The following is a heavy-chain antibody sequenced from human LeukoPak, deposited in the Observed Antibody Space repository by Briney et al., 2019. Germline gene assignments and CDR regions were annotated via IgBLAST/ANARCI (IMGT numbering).Heavy chain of an antibody. CDR2: IYYTGST. CDR3: ASSDPATSFDY. Sequence: PSQTLSLTCTVSGGSISSGGYYWSWIRQHPGKGLEWIGYIYYTGSTCYNPSLKSRVTISVDTSKNQFSLKLSSVTAADTAVYYCASSDPATSFDYWGQGTLVTVSS. D-gene: IGHD3-10*01. J-gene: IGHJ4*02. V-gene: IGHV4-31*03. CDR1: GGSISSGGYY.